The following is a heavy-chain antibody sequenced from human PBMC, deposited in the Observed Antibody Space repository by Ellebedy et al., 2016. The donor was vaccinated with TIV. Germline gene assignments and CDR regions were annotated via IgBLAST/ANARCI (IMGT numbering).Heavy chain of an antibody. CDR3: ARRITMVRGVIRETYAFDI. V-gene: IGHV5-51*01. J-gene: IGHJ3*02. CDR1: GYSFTSYW. CDR2: MYHGDCET. D-gene: IGHD3-10*01. Sequence: PGGSLRLSCKGSGYSFTSYWIGWVRQMHGKGLEWMGSMYHGDCETRYIPSFQGQVTISADKSISTAYLQWSSLKASDTAMYYCARRITMVRGVIRETYAFDIWGQGTMVTVSS.